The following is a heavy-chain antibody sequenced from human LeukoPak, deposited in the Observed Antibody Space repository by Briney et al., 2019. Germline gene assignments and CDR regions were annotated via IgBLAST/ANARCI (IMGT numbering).Heavy chain of an antibody. J-gene: IGHJ5*02. CDR3: ARGQYCSSTSCYPYWFDP. V-gene: IGHV3-11*05. CDR2: ISSSSSYT. CDR1: GFTLSDYY. Sequence: PGGSLRLSCAASGFTLSDYYMSWIRQAPGKGLEWVSYISSSSSYTNYADSVMGRFTISRDNANNSLYLQMSSLTAEDTAVYYCARGQYCSSTSCYPYWFDPWGQGTLVTVSS. D-gene: IGHD2-2*01.